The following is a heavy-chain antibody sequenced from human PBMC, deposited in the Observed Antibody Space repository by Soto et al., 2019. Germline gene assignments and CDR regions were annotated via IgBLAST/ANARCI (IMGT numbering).Heavy chain of an antibody. CDR3: ANHTVTPHYYYGMDV. CDR1: GYSFTSYW. CDR2: IYPGDSDT. D-gene: IGHD4-4*01. J-gene: IGHJ6*02. V-gene: IGHV5-51*01. Sequence: PGESLKISCKGYGYSFTSYWIGWVRQMPGKGLEWMGIIYPGDSDTRYSPSFQGQVTISADKSISTAYLQWSSLKASDTAMYYCANHTVTPHYYYGMDVWGQGTTVTVSS.